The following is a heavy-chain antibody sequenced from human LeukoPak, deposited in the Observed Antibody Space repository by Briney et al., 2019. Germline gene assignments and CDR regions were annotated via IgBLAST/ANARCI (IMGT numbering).Heavy chain of an antibody. CDR1: GGSISSSSYY. CDR3: ARRGAMVRGPAYHFDH. CDR2: IYYSGST. D-gene: IGHD3-10*01. Sequence: SETLSLTCTVSGGSISSSSYYWGWIRQPPGKGLEWIGSIYYSGSTYYNPSLKSRVTISVDTSKNQFSLNLNSVTAADTAVYYCARRGAMVRGPAYHFDHWGQEVLVTVSS. V-gene: IGHV4-39*07. J-gene: IGHJ4*02.